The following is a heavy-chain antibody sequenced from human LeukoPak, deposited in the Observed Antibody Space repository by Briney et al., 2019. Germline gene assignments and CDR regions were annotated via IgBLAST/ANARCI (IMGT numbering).Heavy chain of an antibody. J-gene: IGHJ3*02. Sequence: ASVKVSCKASGGTFSSYAISWVRQAPGQGLEWMGWINPNSDGTNYVQKFQGRVTMTTDTSISTAYMELSRLRSDDTAVYHCARGGRTYFSDNSGYYDAFDIWGQGTMVTVSS. V-gene: IGHV1-2*02. CDR1: GGTFSSYA. CDR3: ARGGRTYFSDNSGYYDAFDI. D-gene: IGHD3-22*01. CDR2: INPNSDGT.